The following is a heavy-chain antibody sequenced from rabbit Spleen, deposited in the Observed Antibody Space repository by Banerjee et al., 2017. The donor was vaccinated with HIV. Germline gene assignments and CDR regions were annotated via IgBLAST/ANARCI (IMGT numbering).Heavy chain of an antibody. V-gene: IGHV1S45*01. CDR3: ARVSEASGWGEDL. D-gene: IGHD4-1*01. Sequence: QEQLMESGGGLVQPGGSLKLSCTASGFSFSNKAVMCWVRQAPGKGLEWIACIYAGSSGSTYYASWAKGRFTISKTSSTTVTLQMTSLTVADTATYFCARVSEASGWGEDLWGQGTLVTVS. J-gene: IGHJ3*01. CDR2: IYAGSSGST. CDR1: GFSFSNKAV.